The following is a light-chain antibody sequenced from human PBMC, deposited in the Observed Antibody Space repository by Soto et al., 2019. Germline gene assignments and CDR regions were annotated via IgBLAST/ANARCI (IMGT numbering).Light chain of an antibody. V-gene: IGKV3-20*01. CDR3: QQYGGSPRT. CDR1: QSVTKS. J-gene: IGKJ1*01. Sequence: EIVLTQSPGTLSLSPGERATLSCRASQSVTKSLAWYQQKPGQAPRLLIYGASSRATGIPDRFSGSGSGTDFTLTISRLAPEDFAVYYCQQYGGSPRTFGQGTKVDIK. CDR2: GAS.